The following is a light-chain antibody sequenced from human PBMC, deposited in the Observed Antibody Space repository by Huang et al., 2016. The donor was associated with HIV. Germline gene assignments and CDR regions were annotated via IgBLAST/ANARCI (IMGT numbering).Light chain of an antibody. CDR2: AAS. CDR3: QQYNNWYT. CDR1: QSVGSH. Sequence: DTVMTHSPATLSVSPGERATLSCRASQSVGSHLAWYQQKPGQAPRRLIYAASTRATGIPARVSGSGSGTEFTLTISSLQSEDFAIYYCQQYNNWYTFGQGTKLEIK. V-gene: IGKV3-15*01. J-gene: IGKJ2*01.